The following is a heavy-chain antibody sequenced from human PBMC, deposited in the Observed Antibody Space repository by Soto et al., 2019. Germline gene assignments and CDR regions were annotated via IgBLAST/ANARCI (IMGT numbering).Heavy chain of an antibody. V-gene: IGHV4-34*01. CDR2: INHSGST. D-gene: IGHD2-2*01. CDR3: ARICSSTSCYYYYGMDV. J-gene: IGHJ6*02. Sequence: QVQLQQWGAGLLKPSETLSLTCAVYGGSFSGYYWSWIRQPPGKGLEWIGEINHSGSTNYNPSLKSRVTLSVDTSKNQFSLKLSSVTAADTAVYYCARICSSTSCYYYYGMDVWGQGTTVTVSS. CDR1: GGSFSGYY.